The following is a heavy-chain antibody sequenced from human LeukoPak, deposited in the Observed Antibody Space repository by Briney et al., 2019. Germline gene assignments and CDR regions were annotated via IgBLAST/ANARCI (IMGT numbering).Heavy chain of an antibody. CDR1: GGTFSSYA. CDR3: ARDLHSSSWYTEVC. J-gene: IGHJ4*02. V-gene: IGHV1-69*13. Sequence: ASVKVSCKASGGTFSSYAISWVRQAPGQGLEWMGGIIPIFGTANYAQKFQGRVTITADESTSTAHMELSSLRSEDTAVYYCARDLHSSSWYTEVCWGQGTLVTVSS. CDR2: IIPIFGTA. D-gene: IGHD6-13*01.